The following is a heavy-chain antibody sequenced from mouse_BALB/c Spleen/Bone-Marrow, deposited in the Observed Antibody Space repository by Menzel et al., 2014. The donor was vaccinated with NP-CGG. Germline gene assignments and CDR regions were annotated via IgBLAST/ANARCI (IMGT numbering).Heavy chain of an antibody. J-gene: IGHJ4*01. V-gene: IGHV5-4*02. CDR2: ISDGGSYT. Sequence: VQVVESGGGLVKPGGSLKLSCAASGFTFSDYYMYWVRQTPEKRLEWVATISDGGSYTYYPDSVKGRFTISRDNAKNNLYLQMSSLKSEDTAMYYCARDYDCAMDYWGQGTSVTVSS. D-gene: IGHD2-12*01. CDR3: ARDYDCAMDY. CDR1: GFTFSDYY.